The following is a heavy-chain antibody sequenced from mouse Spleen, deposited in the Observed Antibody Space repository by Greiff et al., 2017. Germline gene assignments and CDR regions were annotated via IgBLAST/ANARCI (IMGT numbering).Heavy chain of an antibody. J-gene: IGHJ4*01. CDR1: GFSLTSYG. CDR2: IWSDGST. D-gene: IGHD2-1*01. CDR3: ARIGNYDGYAMDY. V-gene: IGHV2-6*02. Sequence: VKLMESGPGLVAPSQSLSITCTVSGFSLTSYGVHWVRQPPGKGLEWLVVIWSDGSTTYNSALKSRLSISKDNSKSQVFLKMNSLQTDDTAMYYCARIGNYDGYAMDYWGQGTSVTVSS.